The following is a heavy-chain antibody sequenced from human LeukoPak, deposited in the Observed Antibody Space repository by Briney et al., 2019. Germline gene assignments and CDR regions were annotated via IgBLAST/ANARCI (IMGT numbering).Heavy chain of an antibody. J-gene: IGHJ4*02. CDR2: IIPIFGTA. V-gene: IGHV1-69*06. D-gene: IGHD3-22*01. CDR3: ARDRHWYYYDSSGSFDY. CDR1: GGTFSSYA. Sequence: ASVKVSCKASGGTFSSYAISWVRQAPGQGLEWMGGIIPIFGTANYAQKFQGRVTITADKSTSTAYMELSSLRSEDTAVYYCARDRHWYYYDSSGSFDYWGQGTLVTVSS.